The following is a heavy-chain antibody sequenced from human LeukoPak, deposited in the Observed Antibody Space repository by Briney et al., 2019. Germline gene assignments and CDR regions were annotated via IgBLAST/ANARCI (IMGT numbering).Heavy chain of an antibody. CDR3: AKANFYAVAGTRFDY. CDR2: ISGSGGST. V-gene: IGHV3-64*04. Sequence: GGSLRLSCSASGFTFSSYAMHWVRQAPGKGLEYVSAISGSGGSTYYADSVKGQFTISRDNSKNTLYLQMNSLRAEDTAVYYCAKANFYAVAGTRFDYWGQGTLVTVSS. J-gene: IGHJ4*02. D-gene: IGHD6-19*01. CDR1: GFTFSSYA.